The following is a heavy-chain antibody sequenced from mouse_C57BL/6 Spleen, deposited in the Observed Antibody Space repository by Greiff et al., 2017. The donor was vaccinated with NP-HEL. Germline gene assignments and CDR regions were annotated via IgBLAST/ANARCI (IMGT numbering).Heavy chain of an antibody. D-gene: IGHD1-1*01. J-gene: IGHJ2*01. CDR1: GYTFTSYW. Sequence: QVQLQQPGAELVMPGASVKLSCKASGYTFTSYWMHWVKQRPGQGLEWIGEIDPSDSYTNYNQKFKGKSTLTVDKSSSTAYMQLSSLTSEDSAVYYCAREGKLLRSLDYWGQSTTLTVSS. CDR2: IDPSDSYT. V-gene: IGHV1-69*01. CDR3: AREGKLLRSLDY.